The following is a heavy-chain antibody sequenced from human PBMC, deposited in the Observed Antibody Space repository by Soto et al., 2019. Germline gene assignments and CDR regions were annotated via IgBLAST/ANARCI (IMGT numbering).Heavy chain of an antibody. V-gene: IGHV4-30-2*01. CDR2: ICHSGGT. J-gene: IGHJ5*02. CDR3: ARSLDIVLVPAAVQVGWFDP. CDR1: GCSISSGGYS. Sequence: QLQLQESGSRLVKPSQTLSLTCAVSGCSISSGGYSWSWIRQPQGKGLEWIGYICHSGGTYYNPSHKRLVTQSVDRSKNQLSLKLSAVTASDTSVYYCARSLDIVLVPAAVQVGWFDPWGQGTLVTVSS. D-gene: IGHD2-2*03.